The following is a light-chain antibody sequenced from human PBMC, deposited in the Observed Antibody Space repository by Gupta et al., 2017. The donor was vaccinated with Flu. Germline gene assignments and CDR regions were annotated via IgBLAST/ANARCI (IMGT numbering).Light chain of an antibody. Sequence: PATLSASPGERVILSCRASQSVGSSLAWYQQRPGQAPRLLIYATSFRATDIPARFSGSGSGTEFTLTINSLQSEDFALYYCQHYNNWPFTFGHGTKVDFK. CDR2: ATS. J-gene: IGKJ3*01. CDR3: QHYNNWPFT. CDR1: QSVGSS. V-gene: IGKV3-15*01.